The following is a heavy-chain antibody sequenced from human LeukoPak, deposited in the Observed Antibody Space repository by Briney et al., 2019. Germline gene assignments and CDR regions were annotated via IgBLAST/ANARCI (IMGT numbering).Heavy chain of an antibody. CDR2: ISWNSGSI. V-gene: IGHV3-9*01. CDR1: GFTFDDYA. J-gene: IGHJ4*02. Sequence: GGSLRLSCAASGFTFDDYAMHWVRHAPGKGLEWVSGISWNSGSIGYADSVKGRFTISRDNAKNSLYLQMNSLRAEDTALYYCAKDMGYGGKMEYYFDYWGQGTLVTVSS. D-gene: IGHD4-23*01. CDR3: AKDMGYGGKMEYYFDY.